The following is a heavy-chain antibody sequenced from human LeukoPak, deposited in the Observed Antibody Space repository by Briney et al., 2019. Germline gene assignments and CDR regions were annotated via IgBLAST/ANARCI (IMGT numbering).Heavy chain of an antibody. Sequence: SETLSLTCTVSGGSISSYYWSWIRQPAGKGLELIGRIYTSGTTNYNPSLKSRVTMSVDTSKNQFSLKLSSVTAADTAAYYCARAPTGTGGWNWFDPWGQGTLVTVSS. V-gene: IGHV4-4*07. CDR3: ARAPTGTGGWNWFDP. D-gene: IGHD1-1*01. J-gene: IGHJ5*02. CDR1: GGSISSYY. CDR2: IYTSGTT.